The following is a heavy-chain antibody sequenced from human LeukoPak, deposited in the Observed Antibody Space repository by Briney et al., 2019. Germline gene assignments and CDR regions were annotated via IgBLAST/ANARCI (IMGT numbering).Heavy chain of an antibody. J-gene: IGHJ3*02. D-gene: IGHD3-22*01. V-gene: IGHV4-59*01. Sequence: SETLSLTCTVSGGSISSYYWSWIRQPPGKGLEWIGYIYYSGSTNYNPSLKSRVTISVDTSKNQFSLNLGSVTAADTAVCYCARYSPLDYDSSGYSQSFDAFDIWGQGTMVTVSS. CDR3: ARYSPLDYDSSGYSQSFDAFDI. CDR2: IYYSGST. CDR1: GGSISSYY.